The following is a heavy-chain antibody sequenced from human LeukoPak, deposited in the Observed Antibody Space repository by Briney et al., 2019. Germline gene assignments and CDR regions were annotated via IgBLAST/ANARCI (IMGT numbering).Heavy chain of an antibody. V-gene: IGHV3-23*01. Sequence: GGSLRLSCAASGFSFSNYAMSWVRQAPGKGLEWVAGISGYGGSLYYADSVKGRFTISRDNSKSALYLQVNSLRAEDTAVYYCAKVTPLVVVVTSFDYWGQGTLVTVSS. J-gene: IGHJ4*02. D-gene: IGHD3-22*01. CDR1: GFSFSNYA. CDR3: AKVTPLVVVVTSFDY. CDR2: ISGYGGSL.